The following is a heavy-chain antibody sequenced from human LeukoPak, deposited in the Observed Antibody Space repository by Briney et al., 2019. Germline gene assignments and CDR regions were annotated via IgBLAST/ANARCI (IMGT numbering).Heavy chain of an antibody. Sequence: GGSLRLSCAPSGFMFPSFGIHWVRQAPGKGLEWVAVSWHDGYNHFYADSVKGRFPLSRDNSKNTVTLQVDNLRAEDTAIYYCATDVNLGSYFGSSLGYYFDYWGQGALVTVSS. J-gene: IGHJ4*02. CDR1: GFMFPSFG. V-gene: IGHV3-33*01. CDR2: SWHDGYNH. D-gene: IGHD3-10*01. CDR3: ATDVNLGSYFGSSLGYYFDY.